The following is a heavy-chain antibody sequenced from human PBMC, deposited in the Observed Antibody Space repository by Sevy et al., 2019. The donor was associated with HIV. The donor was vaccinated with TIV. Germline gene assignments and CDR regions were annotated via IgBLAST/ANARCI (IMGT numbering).Heavy chain of an antibody. CDR3: AKDKGESKIHYYYYGIAV. CDR1: GFTFNNYA. Sequence: GGSLRLSCLASGFTFNNYAMSWVRQAPGKGLEWVSLISGSGGNTSYADSVKGWCSISRDNSKKTLYLEVNSLRAEDTAVYYCAKDKGESKIHYYYYGIAVWGQGATVTVSS. J-gene: IGHJ6*02. V-gene: IGHV3-23*01. D-gene: IGHD2-21*01. CDR2: ISGSGGNT.